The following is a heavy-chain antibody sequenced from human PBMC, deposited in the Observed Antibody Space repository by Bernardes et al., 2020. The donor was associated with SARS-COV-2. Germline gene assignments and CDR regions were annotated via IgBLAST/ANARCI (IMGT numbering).Heavy chain of an antibody. J-gene: IGHJ4*02. Sequence: GGSLRLSCVVSGFTFSIHWVRQAPGKALEWVSSIRGDGDPLHYADSVKGRFTISRDNANNSLYLQMNSLRPDDTAVYYCAGSYFDDRFDYWGQGTLVTVSS. CDR1: GFTFS. D-gene: IGHD3-10*01. V-gene: IGHV3-21*01. CDR2: IRGDGDPL. CDR3: AGSYFDDRFDY.